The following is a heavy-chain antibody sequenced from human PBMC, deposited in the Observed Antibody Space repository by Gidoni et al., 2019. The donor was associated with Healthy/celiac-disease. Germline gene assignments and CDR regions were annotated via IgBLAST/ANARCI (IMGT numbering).Heavy chain of an antibody. V-gene: IGHV3-30*18. D-gene: IGHD2-21*01. CDR2: ISYDGSNK. CDR3: AKDWGGDLRTHFDY. J-gene: IGHJ4*02. Sequence: QVQLVESGGGVVQPGRSLRLSCAASGFTFSSYGMHWVRQAPGKGLEWVAVISYDGSNKYYADSVKGRFTISRDNSKNTLYLQMNSLRAEDTAVYYCAKDWGGDLRTHFDYWGQGTLVTVSS. CDR1: GFTFSSYG.